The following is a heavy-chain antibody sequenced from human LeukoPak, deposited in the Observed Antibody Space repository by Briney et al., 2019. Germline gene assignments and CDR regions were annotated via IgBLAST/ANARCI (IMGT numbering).Heavy chain of an antibody. Sequence: SETLSLTCTVSGGSISSSSYYWGWIRQPPGKGLEWIGSIYYSGSTYYNPSLKSRVTISVDTSKNQFSLKLSSVTAADTAVYYCARDLYDSSGFYFDYWGQGTLVTVSS. V-gene: IGHV4-39*07. J-gene: IGHJ4*02. CDR3: ARDLYDSSGFYFDY. CDR2: IYYSGST. CDR1: GGSISSSSYY. D-gene: IGHD3-22*01.